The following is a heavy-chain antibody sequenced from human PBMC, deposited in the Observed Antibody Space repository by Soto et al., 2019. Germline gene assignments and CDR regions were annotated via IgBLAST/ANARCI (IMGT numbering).Heavy chain of an antibody. V-gene: IGHV4-31*03. CDR3: ARWLQFGSYYGMDV. D-gene: IGHD5-12*01. J-gene: IGHJ6*02. Sequence: QVQLQESGPGLVKPSQTLSLTCTVSGGSLSSGGYYWTWIRQHPGKGLEWIGYIYYSGSTSYNPSLKSRVTISVDTSKNQFSRKLSSVTAADTAVYYCARWLQFGSYYGMDVWGQWTTVTVSS. CDR2: IYYSGST. CDR1: GGSLSSGGYY.